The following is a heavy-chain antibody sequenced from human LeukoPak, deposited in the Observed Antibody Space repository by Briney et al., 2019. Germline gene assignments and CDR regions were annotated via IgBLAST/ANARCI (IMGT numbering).Heavy chain of an antibody. CDR1: GFTFSSYS. Sequence: GGSLRLSCAASGFTFSSYSMNWVRQAPGKGLEWVSYISSSSSTIYYADSVKGRFTISRDNAKNSLYLQMNSLRAEDTAVYYCARVGINSTSSPAAFDIWGQGKMVTVSS. V-gene: IGHV3-48*01. J-gene: IGHJ3*02. D-gene: IGHD2-2*01. CDR3: ARVGINSTSSPAAFDI. CDR2: ISSSSSTI.